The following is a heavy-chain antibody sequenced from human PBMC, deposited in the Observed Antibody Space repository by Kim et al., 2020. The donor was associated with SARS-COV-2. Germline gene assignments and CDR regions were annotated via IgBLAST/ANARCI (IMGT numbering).Heavy chain of an antibody. CDR3: ARDLVHIVVVTADRDFLPDY. V-gene: IGHV3-30*01. J-gene: IGHJ4*02. D-gene: IGHD2-21*02. Sequence: RFTISRDNSKNTLYLQMNSLRAEDTAVYYCARDLVHIVVVTADRDFLPDYWGQGTLVTVSS.